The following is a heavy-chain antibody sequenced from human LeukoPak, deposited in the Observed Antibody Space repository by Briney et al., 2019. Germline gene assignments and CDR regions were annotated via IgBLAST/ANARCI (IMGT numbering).Heavy chain of an antibody. Sequence: ASVKVSCKASGYTFTGYYMHWVRQAPGQGLECMGRINPNSGGTNYAQKFQGRVTMTRDTSISTACMELSRLRSDDTAVYYCARDLGYSGYDGFDYWGQGTLVTVSS. V-gene: IGHV1-2*06. CDR3: ARDLGYSGYDGFDY. CDR1: GYTFTGYY. J-gene: IGHJ4*02. CDR2: INPNSGGT. D-gene: IGHD5-12*01.